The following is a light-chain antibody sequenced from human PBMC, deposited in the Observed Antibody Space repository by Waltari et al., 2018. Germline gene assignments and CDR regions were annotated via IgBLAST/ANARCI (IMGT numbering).Light chain of an antibody. Sequence: DIQMTQSPSSLSASVGDRVTITCQASQDISNYLNWYQQKPGKAPKLLIYDASNLETGGPSRFSGSGSGTDFTFTISSLQPEDIATYYCQQYDNFRATFGQGTRLEIK. CDR3: QQYDNFRAT. J-gene: IGKJ5*01. CDR2: DAS. V-gene: IGKV1-33*01. CDR1: QDISNY.